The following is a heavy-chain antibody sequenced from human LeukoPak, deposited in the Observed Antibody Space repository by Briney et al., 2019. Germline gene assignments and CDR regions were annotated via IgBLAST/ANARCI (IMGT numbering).Heavy chain of an antibody. CDR1: GYTFSDYY. J-gene: IGHJ5*02. CDR2: INPNNGGT. D-gene: IGHD4-17*01. Sequence: ASVKVSCKASGYTFSDYYVHWVRLAPGQGLEWMGWINPNNGGTTYAQKFRGRVTMTRDTSISTVYMELSRLRSDDTAMYYCARRVGETIVYNYGLSLDPWGQGTLVTVSS. CDR3: ARRVGETIVYNYGLSLDP. V-gene: IGHV1-2*02.